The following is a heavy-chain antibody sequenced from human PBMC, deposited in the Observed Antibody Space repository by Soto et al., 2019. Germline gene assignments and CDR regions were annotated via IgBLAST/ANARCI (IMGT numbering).Heavy chain of an antibody. J-gene: IGHJ4*02. Sequence: GGSLRLFCAASGFTFSSYAMSWVRQAPGKGLQWVAVIRYDGSNIYYADSVRGRFTISRDNSKNTLYLQMNSLRAEDTAVYYCARDGVGATTFFGYFDYWGQGALVTVSS. CDR2: IRYDGSNI. CDR1: GFTFSSYA. CDR3: ARDGVGATTFFGYFDY. V-gene: IGHV3-33*08. D-gene: IGHD1-26*01.